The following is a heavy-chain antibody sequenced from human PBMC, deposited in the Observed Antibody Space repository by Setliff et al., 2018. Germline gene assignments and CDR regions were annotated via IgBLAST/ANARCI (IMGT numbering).Heavy chain of an antibody. Sequence: SETLSLTCTVSDDSFTSSRYYWGWIRQAPGSGLEWIGSISYSGTAYYNPSLESRVTMFVDTSKNQFSLRLNSVTAADTAVYYCARGNSRSSVWYVVPHFDYWGQGTLVTVSS. V-gene: IGHV4-39*01. J-gene: IGHJ4*02. CDR3: ARGNSRSSVWYVVPHFDY. D-gene: IGHD6-19*01. CDR1: DDSFTSSRYY. CDR2: ISYSGTA.